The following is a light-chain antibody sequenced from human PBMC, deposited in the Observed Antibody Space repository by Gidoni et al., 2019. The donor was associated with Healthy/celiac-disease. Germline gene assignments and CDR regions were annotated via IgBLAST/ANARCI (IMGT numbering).Light chain of an antibody. J-gene: IGKJ3*01. CDR3: QKYNSALLFT. CDR2: AAS. V-gene: IGKV1-27*01. CDR1: QGISNY. Sequence: DIQMTQSPSSLSASVGDGVTITCRASQGISNYLAWYQQKPGKVPKLLIYAASTLQSGVPSRFSGSGSGTDFTLTISSLQPEDVATYYCQKYNSALLFTFGPGTKVDIK.